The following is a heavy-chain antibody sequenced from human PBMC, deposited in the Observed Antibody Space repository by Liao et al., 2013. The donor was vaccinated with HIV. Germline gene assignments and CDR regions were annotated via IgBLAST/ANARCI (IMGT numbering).Heavy chain of an antibody. Sequence: QVQLQESGPGLVKPSQTLSLTCTVSGGSVKSGNYYWSWIRQPAGKGLEWIGRIHTSRTINYNPSLKSRVTISIDTSKNLFSLKLSSVTAADTAVYYCARDRVLYCTSTTCYSHGFDIWGQGTLVTVSS. CDR3: ARDRVLYCTSTTCYSHGFDI. CDR1: GGSVKSGNYY. V-gene: IGHV4-61*02. J-gene: IGHJ3*02. CDR2: IHTSRTI. D-gene: IGHD2-2*02.